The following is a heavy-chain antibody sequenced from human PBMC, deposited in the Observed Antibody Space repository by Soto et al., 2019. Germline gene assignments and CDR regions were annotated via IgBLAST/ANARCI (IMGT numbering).Heavy chain of an antibody. J-gene: IGHJ4*02. CDR3: TTGVVPAASIDY. CDR1: GFTFSNAW. D-gene: IGHD2-2*01. Sequence: GGSLRLSCAASGFTFSNAWMSWVRQAPGKGLEWVGRIKSKTDGGTTDYAAPVKGRFTISRDDSKNTLYLQMNSLKTEDTAVYYCTTGVVPAASIDYWGQGTLVTVSS. CDR2: IKSKTDGGTT. V-gene: IGHV3-15*01.